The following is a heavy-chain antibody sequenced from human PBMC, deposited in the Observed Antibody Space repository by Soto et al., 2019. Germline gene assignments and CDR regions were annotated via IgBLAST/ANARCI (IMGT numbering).Heavy chain of an antibody. D-gene: IGHD3-22*01. Sequence: PSETLSLTCTVSGGSISSGDYYWSWIRQPPGKGLEWIGYIYYSGSTYYNPSLKSRVTISVDTSKNQFSLKLSSVTAADTAVYYCATLTWNRYYYDSSGYSFDYWGQGTLVTVSS. J-gene: IGHJ4*02. CDR2: IYYSGST. V-gene: IGHV4-30-4*01. CDR1: GGSISSGDYY. CDR3: ATLTWNRYYYDSSGYSFDY.